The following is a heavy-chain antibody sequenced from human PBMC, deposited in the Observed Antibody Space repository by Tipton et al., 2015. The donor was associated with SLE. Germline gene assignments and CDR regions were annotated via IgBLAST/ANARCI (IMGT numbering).Heavy chain of an antibody. CDR3: AREVMATWGFDY. J-gene: IGHJ4*02. CDR2: ISYDGSNK. V-gene: IGHV3-30*04. Sequence: SLRLSCAASGFTFSSYAMHWVRQAPGKGLEWVAVISYDGSNKYYADSVKGRFTISRDNSKNTLYLQMNSLRAEDTAAYYCAREVMATWGFDYWGQGTLVTVSS. CDR1: GFTFSSYA. D-gene: IGHD5-24*01.